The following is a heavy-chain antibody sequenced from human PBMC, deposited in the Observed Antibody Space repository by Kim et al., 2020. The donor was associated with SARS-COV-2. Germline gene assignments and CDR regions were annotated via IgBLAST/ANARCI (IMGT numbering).Heavy chain of an antibody. CDR1: GGSLSSSSYY. J-gene: IGHJ4*01. Sequence: SETLSLTCTVSGGSLSSSSYYWGWIRQPPGKGLEWIGTAYYSGNTYYNPSPKSRVTISVDTSKNHFSLKLGSGTAADTAVYYCARHHRYSIGWYVAFDY. CDR3: ARHHRYSIGWYVAFDY. V-gene: IGHV4-39*01. CDR2: AYYSGNT. D-gene: IGHD6-13*01.